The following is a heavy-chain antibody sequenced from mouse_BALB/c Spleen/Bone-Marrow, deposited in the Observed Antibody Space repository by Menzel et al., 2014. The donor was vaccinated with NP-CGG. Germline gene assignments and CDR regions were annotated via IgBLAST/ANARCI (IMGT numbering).Heavy chain of an antibody. D-gene: IGHD2-3*01. V-gene: IGHV5-17*02. CDR2: ISSGSSII. J-gene: IGHJ2*01. CDR1: GFTFSYFG. CDR3: AGERDGFDY. Sequence: EVQGVESGGGLVQPGGSRKLSCAASGFTFSYFGMHWVRQAPEKGLEWVAYISSGSSIIYYADTVKGRFTISRDNPKNPLFQQITSIRTEDAVMYECAGERDGFDYWDQGTTLTASS.